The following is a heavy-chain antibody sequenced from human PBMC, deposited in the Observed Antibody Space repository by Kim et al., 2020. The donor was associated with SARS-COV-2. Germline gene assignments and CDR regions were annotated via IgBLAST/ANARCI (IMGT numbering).Heavy chain of an antibody. CDR3: ARPCGNSFYFDY. V-gene: IGHV3-53*01. D-gene: IGHD2-21*02. Sequence: YANSGKGRFTISRDNSKNTLYLQMNSLRAADTAVYYCARPCGNSFYFDYWGQGTLVTVSS. J-gene: IGHJ4*02.